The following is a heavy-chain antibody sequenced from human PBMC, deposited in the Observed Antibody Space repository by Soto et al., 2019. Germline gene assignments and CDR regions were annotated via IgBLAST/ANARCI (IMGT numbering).Heavy chain of an antibody. Sequence: GGSLSLSCAASGFTFSSYSMSWVRQAPGKGLEWVSAISGSGGSTYYADSVKGRFTISRDNSKNTLYLQMNSLRAEDTAVYYYAKDLDITGTFDSWGQGTLVTVSS. CDR3: AKDLDITGTFDS. CDR1: GFTFSSYS. D-gene: IGHD1-20*01. CDR2: ISGSGGST. J-gene: IGHJ4*02. V-gene: IGHV3-23*01.